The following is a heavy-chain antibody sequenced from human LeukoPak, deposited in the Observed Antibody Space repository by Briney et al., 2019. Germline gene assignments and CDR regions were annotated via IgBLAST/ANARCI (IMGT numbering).Heavy chain of an antibody. CDR2: INPDSGDT. D-gene: IGHD1-26*01. J-gene: IGHJ4*02. V-gene: IGHV1-2*02. CDR1: GYSFSASY. Sequence: ASVKVSCKTSGYSFSASYMHWVRQAPGQGLQWMGWINPDSGDTQYAQKFQDRVTMTRDTSISTAYMELRRLTSDDTAVYYCARVRSLDESIVRVTLWLAFDYWGQGTLVTVSS. CDR3: ARVRSLDESIVRVTLWLAFDY.